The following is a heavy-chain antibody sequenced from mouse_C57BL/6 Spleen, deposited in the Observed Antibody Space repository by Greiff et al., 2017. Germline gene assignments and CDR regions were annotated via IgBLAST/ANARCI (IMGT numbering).Heavy chain of an antibody. CDR3: ARAYGRSQRWYFDV. CDR2: IYPRSGNT. CDR1: GYTFTSYG. V-gene: IGHV1-81*01. J-gene: IGHJ1*03. Sequence: VQLQQSGAELARPGASVKLSCKASGYTFTSYGISWVQQRPGQGLEWIGEIYPRSGNTYYNEQFKGKGTLTAAKSSSTAYMQRSSLTSEDSAVYYCARAYGRSQRWYFDVGGTGTTVTVSS. D-gene: IGHD1-1*01.